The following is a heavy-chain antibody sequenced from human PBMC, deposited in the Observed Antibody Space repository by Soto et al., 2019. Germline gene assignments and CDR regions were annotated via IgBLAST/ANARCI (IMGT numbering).Heavy chain of an antibody. D-gene: IGHD2-21*02. CDR1: GLTFNYYW. V-gene: IGHV3-74*01. CDR2: LQTDGSHT. Sequence: EVQLVESGGGLVQPGGALRLSCVASGLTFNYYWMHWVRQAPGKGLMWVSRLQTDGSHTDYADSVKGRFTISRDNAKNTLYLQMNKLSAEDAAVYYGARGGDPDYWGQGTLVTVSS. CDR3: ARGGDPDY. J-gene: IGHJ4*02.